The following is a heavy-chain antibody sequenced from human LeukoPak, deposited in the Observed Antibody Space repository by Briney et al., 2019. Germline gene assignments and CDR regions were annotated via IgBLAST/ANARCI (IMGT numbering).Heavy chain of an antibody. CDR1: GFTFSSYS. D-gene: IGHD2-2*01. CDR2: ISSSSSYI. V-gene: IGHV3-21*01. CDR3: AGDCSSTSCYDG. Sequence: PGGSLRLSCAASGFTFSSYSMNWVRQAPGKGLEWVSSISSSSSYIYYADSVKGRFTISRDNAKNSLYLQMNSLRAEDTAVYYCAGDCSSTSCYDGGGQGTLVTVS. J-gene: IGHJ4*02.